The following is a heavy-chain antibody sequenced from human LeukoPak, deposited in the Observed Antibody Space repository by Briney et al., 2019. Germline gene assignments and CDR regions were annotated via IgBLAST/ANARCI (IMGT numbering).Heavy chain of an antibody. CDR1: GFTFSSYG. D-gene: IGHD2-2*01. CDR3: AKGSIRRYQPLPCGVDY. J-gene: IGHJ4*02. V-gene: IGHV3-30*18. CDR2: ISYDGSNK. Sequence: TGGSLRLSCAASGFTFSSYGMHWVRQAPGKGLEWVAVISYDGSNKYYADSVKGRFTISRDNSKNTLYLQMNSLRAEDTAVYYCAKGSIRRYQPLPCGVDYWGQGTLVTVSS.